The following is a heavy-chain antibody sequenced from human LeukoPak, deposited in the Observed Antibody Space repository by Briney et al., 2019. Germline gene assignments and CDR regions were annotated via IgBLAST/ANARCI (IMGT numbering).Heavy chain of an antibody. V-gene: IGHV3-23*01. D-gene: IGHD1-26*01. CDR1: GITFSNHA. CDR2: ISGSAGST. CDR3: ARDPYSGSYGNYYYYFMDV. Sequence: GGSLRLSCAASGITFSNHAMNWVRQAPGKGLEWVSTISGSAGSTYYADSVKGRFTISRDNSKNTLYLQMNSLRAEDTAVYYCARDPYSGSYGNYYYYFMDVWGKGTTVTISS. J-gene: IGHJ6*03.